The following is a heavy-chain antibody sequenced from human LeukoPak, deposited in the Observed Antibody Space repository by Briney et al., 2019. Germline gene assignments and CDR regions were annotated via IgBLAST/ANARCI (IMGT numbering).Heavy chain of an antibody. CDR2: IYHSGST. J-gene: IGHJ4*02. D-gene: IGHD3-3*01. CDR3: ARVGGRFLEWLLIN. Sequence: SETLSLTCAVSGYSISSGYYWGLIRQPPGKGLEWIGSIYHSGSTYYNPPLKSRVTISVDTSKNQFSLKLSSVTAADTAVYYCARVGGRFLEWLLINWGQRTLVTVSS. V-gene: IGHV4-38-2*01. CDR1: GYSISSGYY.